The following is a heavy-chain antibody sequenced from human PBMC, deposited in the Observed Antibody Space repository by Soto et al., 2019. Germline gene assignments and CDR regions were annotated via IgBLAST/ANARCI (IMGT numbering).Heavy chain of an antibody. CDR1: GGSISSYY. CDR3: ARVAAAAGVADY. CDR2: IYYSGST. Sequence: SETLSLTCTVSGGSISSYYWSWIRQPPGKGLEWIGNIYYSGSTNYNPSLKSRVTISLDTSKNQFSLKLSSVTAADTAVYYCARVAAAAGVADYWGQGTLVTVSS. D-gene: IGHD6-13*01. J-gene: IGHJ4*02. V-gene: IGHV4-59*01.